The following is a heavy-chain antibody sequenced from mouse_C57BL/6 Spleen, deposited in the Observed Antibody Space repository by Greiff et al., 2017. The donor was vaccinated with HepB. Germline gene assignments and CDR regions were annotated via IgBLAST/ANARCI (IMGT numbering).Heavy chain of an antibody. CDR2: IWSDGST. V-gene: IGHV2-6-1*01. CDR3: ARHDGSSYGYAMDY. CDR1: GFSLTSYG. J-gene: IGHJ4*01. D-gene: IGHD1-1*01. Sequence: VKLMESGPGLVAPSQSQSITCTVSGFSLTSYGVHWVRQPPGKGLEWLVVIWSDGSTTYNSALKSRLSISKDNSKSQVFLKMNSLQTDDTAMYYCARHDGSSYGYAMDYWGQGTSVTVSS.